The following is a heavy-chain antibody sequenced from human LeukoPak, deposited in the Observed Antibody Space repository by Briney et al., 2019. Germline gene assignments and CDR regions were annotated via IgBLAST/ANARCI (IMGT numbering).Heavy chain of an antibody. V-gene: IGHV3-23*01. CDR3: AKNSRIDFGYFQH. CDR2: ISGSGGST. J-gene: IGHJ1*01. D-gene: IGHD3-10*01. Sequence: GGSLRLSCAASGFTFSSYAMSWVRQAPGKGLEWVSAISGSGGSTYYADSVKGRFTISRDNSKNTLYLQMNSLRAGDTAVYYCAKNSRIDFGYFQHWGQGTLVTVSS. CDR1: GFTFSSYA.